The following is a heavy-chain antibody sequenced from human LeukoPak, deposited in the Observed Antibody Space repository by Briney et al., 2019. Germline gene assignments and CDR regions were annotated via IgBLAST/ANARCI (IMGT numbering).Heavy chain of an antibody. CDR3: ARDSAGATPFDY. Sequence: ASVKVSCKASGYTFTGYYMHWVRQAPGQGLEWMGWINPNSGGTNYAQKFQGRVTMTRDTSISTAYMELSRLRSEDTAVYYCARDSAGATPFDYWGQGTLVTVSS. V-gene: IGHV1-2*02. D-gene: IGHD1-26*01. CDR2: INPNSGGT. J-gene: IGHJ4*02. CDR1: GYTFTGYY.